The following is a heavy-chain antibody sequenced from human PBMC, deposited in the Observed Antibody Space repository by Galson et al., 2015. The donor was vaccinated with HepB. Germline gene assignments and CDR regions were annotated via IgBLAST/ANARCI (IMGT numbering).Heavy chain of an antibody. CDR2: IYYSGST. Sequence: LSLTCTVSGGSISSYYWSWIRQPPGKGLEWIGYIYYSGSTNYNPSLKSRVTISVDTSKNQFSLKLSSVTAADTAVYYCASGPSGYDYYFDYWGQGTLVTVSS. CDR3: ASGPSGYDYYFDY. D-gene: IGHD5-12*01. CDR1: GGSISSYY. J-gene: IGHJ4*02. V-gene: IGHV4-59*01.